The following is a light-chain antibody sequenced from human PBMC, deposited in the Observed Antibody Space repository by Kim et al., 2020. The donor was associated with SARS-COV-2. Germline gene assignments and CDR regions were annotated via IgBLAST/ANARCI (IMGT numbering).Light chain of an antibody. CDR1: QSVSSSY. CDR3: QQYGNSPHT. V-gene: IGKV3-20*01. Sequence: SPGKRATRSCRASQSVSSSYLAGYQQKPGQAPRLLIYGASSRATGVPDRFSGRGSGTDFTLTITRLEPEDFAVYYCQQYGNSPHTFGQGTKVDIK. CDR2: GAS. J-gene: IGKJ1*01.